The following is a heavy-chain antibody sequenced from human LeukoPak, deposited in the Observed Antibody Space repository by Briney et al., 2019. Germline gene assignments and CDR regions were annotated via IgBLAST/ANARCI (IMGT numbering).Heavy chain of an antibody. D-gene: IGHD6-19*01. Sequence: GGSLRLSCAAPGFTVSSNYMSWVRQAPGKGLEWVSVIYSGGSTYYADSVKGRFTISRDNSKNTLYLQMNSLRAEDTAVYYCARDSRYSSGWFFDYWGQGTLVTVSS. CDR1: GFTVSSNY. CDR3: ARDSRYSSGWFFDY. V-gene: IGHV3-66*02. J-gene: IGHJ4*02. CDR2: IYSGGST.